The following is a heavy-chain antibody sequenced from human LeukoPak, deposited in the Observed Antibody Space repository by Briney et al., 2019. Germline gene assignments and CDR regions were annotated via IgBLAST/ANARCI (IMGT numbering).Heavy chain of an antibody. CDR1: GYTFTGYY. V-gene: IGHV1-2*02. Sequence: ASVKVSCKASGYTFTGYYMHWVRQAPGQGLEWMGWINPNSGGTNYAQKFQGRVTMTRDTSISTAYMELSRLRSGDTAVYYCARGVTGIYYYYYMDVWGKGTTVTVSS. CDR2: INPNSGGT. CDR3: ARGVTGIYYYYYMDV. J-gene: IGHJ6*03. D-gene: IGHD3-10*01.